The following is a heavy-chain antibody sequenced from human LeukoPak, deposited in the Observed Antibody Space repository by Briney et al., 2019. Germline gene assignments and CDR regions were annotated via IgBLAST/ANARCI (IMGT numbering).Heavy chain of an antibody. Sequence: SETLSLTCAVYGGSFSGYYWSWIRQPPGKGLEWIGEINHSGSTNYNPSLKSRVTISVDTCKNQFSLKLSSASAADTAVYYCARGSRAGSGRHFFDYWGQGTLVTVSS. CDR1: GGSFSGYY. J-gene: IGHJ4*02. D-gene: IGHD3-10*01. CDR2: INHSGST. CDR3: ARGSRAGSGRHFFDY. V-gene: IGHV4-34*01.